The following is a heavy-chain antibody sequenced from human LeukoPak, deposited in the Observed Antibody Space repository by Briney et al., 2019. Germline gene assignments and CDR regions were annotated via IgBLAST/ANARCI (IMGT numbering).Heavy chain of an antibody. V-gene: IGHV4-39*07. CDR1: GGSISSSNYY. J-gene: IGHJ4*02. D-gene: IGHD6-13*01. Sequence: SETLSLTCTVSGGSISSSNYYWGWIRQPPGKGLEWIGSIYYSGSTYYNPSLKSRVTISGDTSKNQFSLKLSSVTAADTAVYYCARVTPSMIGAAGNGYFDYWGQGTLVTVSS. CDR3: ARVTPSMIGAAGNGYFDY. CDR2: IYYSGST.